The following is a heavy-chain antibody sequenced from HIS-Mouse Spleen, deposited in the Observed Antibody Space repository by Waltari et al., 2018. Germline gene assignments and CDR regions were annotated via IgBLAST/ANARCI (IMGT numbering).Heavy chain of an antibody. J-gene: IGHJ2*01. CDR1: GGSISSSSYY. CDR2: IYYSGST. D-gene: IGHD6-13*01. Sequence: QLQLQESGPGLVKPSETLSLTGTVSGGSISSSSYYWGWIRQPPGKGREWIGSIYYSGSTYYNPSLKSRVTISVDTSKNQFSLKLSSVTAADTAVYYCAREIPYSSSWYDWYFDLWGRGTLVTVSS. CDR3: AREIPYSSSWYDWYFDL. V-gene: IGHV4-39*07.